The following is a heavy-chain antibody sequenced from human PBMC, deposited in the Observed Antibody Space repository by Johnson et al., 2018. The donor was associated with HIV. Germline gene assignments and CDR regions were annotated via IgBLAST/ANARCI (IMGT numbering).Heavy chain of an antibody. D-gene: IGHD6-13*01. CDR1: GFTFSGYA. CDR2: IYYDGTNK. Sequence: QVQLVESGGGVVQPGRSLRLSCAASGFTFSGYAMHWVRQAPGKGLEWVAVIYYDGTNKHYADSVKGRFTISRDNSKNTLFLQMNSLRAEDTAVYYCAKDAAAAALRAFENWGQGTMVTVSS. J-gene: IGHJ3*02. V-gene: IGHV3-33*06. CDR3: AKDAAAAALRAFEN.